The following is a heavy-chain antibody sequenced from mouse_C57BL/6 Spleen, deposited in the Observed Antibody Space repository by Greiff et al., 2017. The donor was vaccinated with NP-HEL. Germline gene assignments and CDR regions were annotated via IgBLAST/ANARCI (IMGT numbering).Heavy chain of an antibody. CDR2: IDPSDSET. D-gene: IGHD2-4*01. CDR1: GYTFTSYW. CDR3: ARYDYDPWYFDV. Sequence: VQLQQPGAELVRPGSSVKLSCKASGYTFTSYWMHWVKQRPIQGLEWIGNIDPSDSETHYNQKFKDKTTLTVDKSSSTAYMQLSSLTSEDSAVYYCARYDYDPWYFDVWGTGTTVTVSS. J-gene: IGHJ1*03. V-gene: IGHV1-52*01.